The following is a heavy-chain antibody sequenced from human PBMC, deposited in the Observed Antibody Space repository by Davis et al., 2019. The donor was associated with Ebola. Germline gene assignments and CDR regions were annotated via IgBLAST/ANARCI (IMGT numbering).Heavy chain of an antibody. J-gene: IGHJ5*02. D-gene: IGHD3-10*01. V-gene: IGHV1-18*04. Sequence: ASVKVSCKASGYTFTSYGITWVRQAPGQGLEWMGWINPHNGNTNYAQNVQGRVTMTTDTSTSTAYMEVGILRAEDTAVYYCARVKGELWFGEFDPWGQGTLVTVSS. CDR2: INPHNGNT. CDR1: GYTFTSYG. CDR3: ARVKGELWFGEFDP.